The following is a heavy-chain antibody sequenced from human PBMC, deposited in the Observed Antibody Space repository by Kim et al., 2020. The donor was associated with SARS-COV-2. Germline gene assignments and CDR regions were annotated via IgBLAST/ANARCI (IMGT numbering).Heavy chain of an antibody. Sequence: GGSLRLSCAASGFTFSDHWMSWVRQAPGKGLEWVANIKKDGSEKYYVDSVKGRFTISRDNAKNSVYLQMKSLRAEDTAVYYCASTPPLRSSYYGTYYHGRDVWLRRATITVSS. CDR2: IKKDGSEK. D-gene: IGHD1-26*01. J-gene: IGHJ6*02. CDR1: GFTFSDHW. V-gene: IGHV3-7*01. CDR3: ASTPPLRSSYYGTYYHGRDV.